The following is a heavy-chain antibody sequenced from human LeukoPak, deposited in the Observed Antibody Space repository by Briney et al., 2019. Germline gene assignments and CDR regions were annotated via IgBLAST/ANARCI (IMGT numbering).Heavy chain of an antibody. V-gene: IGHV3-9*01. D-gene: IGHD3-10*01. CDR2: ISWNSGSI. J-gene: IGHJ4*02. CDR3: AKAYPPTYYYGSGSYSYLDY. Sequence: GGSLRLSCAASGFTFDDYAMHWVRQAPGKGLEWVSGISWNSGSIGYADSVKGRFTISRDNAKNSLYLQMNSLRAEDTALYYCAKAYPPTYYYGSGSYSYLDYWGQGTLVTVSS. CDR1: GFTFDDYA.